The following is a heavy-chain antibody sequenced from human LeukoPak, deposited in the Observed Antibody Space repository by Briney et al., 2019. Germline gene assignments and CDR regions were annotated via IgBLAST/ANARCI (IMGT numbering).Heavy chain of an antibody. V-gene: IGHV1-46*01. CDR1: GYTFTSYY. CDR3: ARAFAGGDFGSPDY. CDR2: INPSGGST. Sequence: ASVKVSFKSSGYTFTSYYMHWERQPPGQGLEWMAIINPSGGSTSYTQKFQGRVTMTRDTSTTTVYMELSSLRSEDTAVYYFARAFAGGDFGSPDYWGQGTLVTVSS. J-gene: IGHJ4*02. D-gene: IGHD2-21*02.